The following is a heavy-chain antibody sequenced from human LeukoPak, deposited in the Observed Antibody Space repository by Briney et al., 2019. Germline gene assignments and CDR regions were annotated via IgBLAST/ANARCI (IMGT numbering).Heavy chain of an antibody. Sequence: SETLSLTCTVSGGSISSSSYYWAWIRQPPGKGLEWIGTIPYRGSTYYNSSLKSRVTISMHTSKNQVSLKLASVIAADTAVYYCASGWLRAHGSWGQGTLVTVSS. D-gene: IGHD5-18*01. CDR1: GGSISSSSYY. CDR3: ASGWLRAHGS. V-gene: IGHV4-39*07. CDR2: IPYRGST. J-gene: IGHJ5*02.